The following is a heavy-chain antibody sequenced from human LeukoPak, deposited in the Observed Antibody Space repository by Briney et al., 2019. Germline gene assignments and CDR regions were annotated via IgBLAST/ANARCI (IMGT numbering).Heavy chain of an antibody. D-gene: IGHD4-17*01. V-gene: IGHV4-39*01. J-gene: IGHJ6*02. Sequence: KASETLSLTCTVSGGSISSRDNYWGWFRQPPGKGLEWIGSIYYSGNTYYNPSLESRVTISVDTSKNQFSLKVSSATAADTAVYYCARQDTLTHYYIMDVWGQGTTVTVSS. CDR2: IYYSGNT. CDR3: ARQDTLTHYYIMDV. CDR1: GGSISSRDNY.